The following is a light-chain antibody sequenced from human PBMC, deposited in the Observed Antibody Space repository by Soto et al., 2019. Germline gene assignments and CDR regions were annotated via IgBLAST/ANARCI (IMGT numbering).Light chain of an antibody. CDR1: QSHSNN. V-gene: IGKV3-15*01. J-gene: IGKJ1*01. Sequence: IVRTQSPATLSVSPCYIATLSSRASQSHSNNLAWYHQKPGQAHRVIIYGASIRATGVPARFSGSGSGTEFTLTLSSPQSEDFPPFHSHQYSNSPPTFGQRTKV. CDR2: GAS. CDR3: HQYSNSPPT.